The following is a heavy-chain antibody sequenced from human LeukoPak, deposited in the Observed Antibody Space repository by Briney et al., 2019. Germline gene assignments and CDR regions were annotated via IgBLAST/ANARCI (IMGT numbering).Heavy chain of an antibody. CDR1: GFTFSNYW. CDR3: ARGGETNNWYPGYFDY. J-gene: IGHJ4*02. Sequence: GGSLRLSCAASGFTFSNYWMHWVRQAPGKGPVWVSRIKSDGSSTRFADSVQGRFTISRDNGKNTLYLQMNSLRAGDTAVYYCARGGETNNWYPGYFDYWGQGALVTVSS. V-gene: IGHV3-74*01. D-gene: IGHD1-1*01. CDR2: IKSDGSST.